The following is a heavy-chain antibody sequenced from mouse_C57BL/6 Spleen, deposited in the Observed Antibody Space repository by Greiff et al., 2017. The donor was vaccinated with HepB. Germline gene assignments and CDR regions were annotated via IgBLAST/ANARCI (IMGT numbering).Heavy chain of an antibody. Sequence: DVKLVESEGGLVQPGSSMKLSCTASGFTFSDYYMAWVRQVPEKGLEWVANINYDGSSTYYLDSLKSRFIISRDNAKNILYLQMSSLKSEDTATYYCARDPLGYAMDYWGQGTSVTVSS. V-gene: IGHV5-16*01. CDR3: ARDPLGYAMDY. J-gene: IGHJ4*01. CDR2: INYDGSST. CDR1: GFTFSDYY.